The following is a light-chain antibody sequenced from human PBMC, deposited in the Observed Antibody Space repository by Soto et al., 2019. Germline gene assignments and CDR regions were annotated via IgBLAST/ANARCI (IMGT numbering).Light chain of an antibody. CDR1: ENIYVY. J-gene: IGKJ4*01. Sequence: DIQLTQSPSILSASVGDRVTITCRASENIYVYLAWYQQKPGEAPKLLIYWASTLVSGVPSRFTGGESGTEFTLTISDLQPDDFATYFCQQHSAYPLTFGGVTKVDVK. CDR2: WAS. V-gene: IGKV1-5*03. CDR3: QQHSAYPLT.